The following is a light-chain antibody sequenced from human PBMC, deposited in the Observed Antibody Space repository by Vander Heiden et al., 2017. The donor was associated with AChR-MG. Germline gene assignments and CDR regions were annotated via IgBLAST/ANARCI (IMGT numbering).Light chain of an antibody. CDR1: QTVSSN. J-gene: IGKJ4*01. CDR3: QQYNNWPLT. CDR2: GAS. Sequence: EIVMTQSPATLSVSPGERVTLSCRASQTVSSNLAWYQQKPGQAPRLVIYGASSRATDIPARFSGSGSGTEFTLTISSLQSEDFAVYYCQQYNNWPLTFGGGTEVEIK. V-gene: IGKV3-15*01.